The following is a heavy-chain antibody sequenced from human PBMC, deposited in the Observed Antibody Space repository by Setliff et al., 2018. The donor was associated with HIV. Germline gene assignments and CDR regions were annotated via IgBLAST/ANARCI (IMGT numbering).Heavy chain of an antibody. CDR2: ISGSGDIT. Sequence: GESLKISCAASGFSFRSYAVSWVRQAPGKGLEWVSVISGSGDITYYRESVKGRFTVSRDNSNNTVYQQMNSLRAEDTAMYYCTKTQTVITVYGPFDSWGQGTPVTVSS. CDR1: GFSFRSYA. CDR3: TKTQTVITVYGPFDS. J-gene: IGHJ4*02. V-gene: IGHV3-23*01. D-gene: IGHD4-4*01.